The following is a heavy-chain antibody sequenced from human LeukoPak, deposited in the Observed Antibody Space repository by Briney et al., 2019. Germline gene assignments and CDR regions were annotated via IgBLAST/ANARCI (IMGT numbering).Heavy chain of an antibody. CDR2: ISYDGKNE. V-gene: IGHV3-30*18. Sequence: GGSLRLSCAASAFNFSSYGIHWVRQAPGKGLEWVAVISYDGKNEFYADSVKGRFTISRDHSKTTLYLQMNSLRGEDTAVYYCAKDAIRYTNYYFYYMDVWGKGTTVTVSS. CDR3: AKDAIRYTNYYFYYMDV. J-gene: IGHJ6*03. D-gene: IGHD3-9*01. CDR1: AFNFSSYG.